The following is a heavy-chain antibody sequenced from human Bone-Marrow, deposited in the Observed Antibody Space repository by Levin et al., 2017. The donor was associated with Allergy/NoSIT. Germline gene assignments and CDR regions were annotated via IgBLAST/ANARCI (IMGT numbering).Heavy chain of an antibody. CDR1: GFSFSNYG. CDR2: IGTTSDDI. V-gene: IGHV3-21*01. CDR3: ARDLGPRAVHFDF. Sequence: ETLSLTCAASGFSFSNYGMNWVRQAPGKGLEWVSSIGTTSDDIYYADSVKGRFTISRDNAKSSLFLQMNSLRAEDTAVYYCARDLGPRAVHFDFWGQGTLVTVSS. D-gene: IGHD3-10*01. J-gene: IGHJ4*02.